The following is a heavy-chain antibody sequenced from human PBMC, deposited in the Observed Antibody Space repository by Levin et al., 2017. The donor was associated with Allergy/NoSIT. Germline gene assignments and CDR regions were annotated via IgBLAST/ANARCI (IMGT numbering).Heavy chain of an antibody. Sequence: ETLSLTCAASGFTFSSYSMNWVRQAPGKGLEWVSYISSSSSTIYYADSVKGRFTISRDNAKNSLYLQMNSLRAEDTAVYYCARDPPGSSGWYLSWFDPWGQGTLVTVSS. J-gene: IGHJ5*02. CDR2: ISSSSSTI. CDR1: GFTFSSYS. D-gene: IGHD6-19*01. CDR3: ARDPPGSSGWYLSWFDP. V-gene: IGHV3-48*01.